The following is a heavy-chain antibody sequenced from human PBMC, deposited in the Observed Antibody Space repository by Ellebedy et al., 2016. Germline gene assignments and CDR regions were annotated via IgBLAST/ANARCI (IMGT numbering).Heavy chain of an antibody. CDR2: IYYSGST. J-gene: IGHJ6*02. CDR3: ARDPYSNLGGPHYYYGMDV. CDR1: GSPITETKYY. D-gene: IGHD4-11*01. Sequence: SETLSLTCDVSGSPITETKYYWGWIRQPPGKGLEWIGYIYYSGSTSYNPSLKSRVTISVDTSKNQFSLKLSSVTAADTAVYYCARDPYSNLGGPHYYYGMDVWGQGTTVTVSS. V-gene: IGHV4-61*01.